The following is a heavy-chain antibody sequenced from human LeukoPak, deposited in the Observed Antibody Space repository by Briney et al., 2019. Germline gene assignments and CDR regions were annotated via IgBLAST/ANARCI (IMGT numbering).Heavy chain of an antibody. Sequence: PSETLSLTCSVSGGSISSSTYYWGWIRQPPGKGLEWIGSIYNSGSTYYNPSLKSRVTISVDTSKNQFSLKLNSVTAADTAVYYCARHPRNSGMDVWGQGTTVTVSS. CDR2: IYNSGST. CDR3: ARHPRNSGMDV. CDR1: GGSISSSTYY. J-gene: IGHJ6*02. D-gene: IGHD1-14*01. V-gene: IGHV4-39*01.